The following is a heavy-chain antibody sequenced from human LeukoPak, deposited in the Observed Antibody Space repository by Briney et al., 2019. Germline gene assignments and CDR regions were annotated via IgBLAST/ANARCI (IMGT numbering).Heavy chain of an antibody. CDR1: GFTFTSSA. CDR3: ARGRGRYCSGGSCYPQYYYYYYGMDV. Sequence: SVKVSCKASGFTFTSSAMQWVRQARGQRLEWIGWIVVGSGNTNYAQKSQERVTITRDMSTSTAYMELSSLRSEDTAVYYCARGRGRYCSGGSCYPQYYYYYYGMDVWGQGTTVTVSS. V-gene: IGHV1-58*02. D-gene: IGHD2-15*01. CDR2: IVVGSGNT. J-gene: IGHJ6*02.